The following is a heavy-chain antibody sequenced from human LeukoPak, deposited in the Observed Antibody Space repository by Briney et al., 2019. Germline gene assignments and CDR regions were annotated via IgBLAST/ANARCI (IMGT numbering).Heavy chain of an antibody. J-gene: IGHJ4*02. CDR2: INTKTGKP. Sequence: ASVKVSCKASAYTFTSFALHWVRQAPGQGLEWMGWINTKTGKPTYAQGFTGRFVFAMDTSISTAYLQNSSLKAEDTAVYYYARDPYCSGGTCYLGHFDYWGQGTLVTVSP. V-gene: IGHV7-4-1*02. D-gene: IGHD2-15*01. CDR1: AYTFTSFA. CDR3: ARDPYCSGGTCYLGHFDY.